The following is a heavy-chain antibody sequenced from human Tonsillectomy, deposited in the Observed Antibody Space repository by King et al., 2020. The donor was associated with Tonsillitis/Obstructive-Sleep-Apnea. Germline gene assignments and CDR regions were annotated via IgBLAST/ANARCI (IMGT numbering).Heavy chain of an antibody. V-gene: IGHV4-61*01. CDR3: ARTGGHVFRYYDWPR. D-gene: IGHD3-9*01. Sequence: QLQESGPGLVKPSETLSLICTVSGGSVSRANYYWSWIRQPPGKGLEWIGKIFYSGSTNFNPSLKSRVTISVDSSKNQFSLKLTSVTAADTAVYYCARTGGHVFRYYDWPRWGQGTLVTVSS. CDR1: GGSVSRANYY. CDR2: IFYSGST. J-gene: IGHJ4*02.